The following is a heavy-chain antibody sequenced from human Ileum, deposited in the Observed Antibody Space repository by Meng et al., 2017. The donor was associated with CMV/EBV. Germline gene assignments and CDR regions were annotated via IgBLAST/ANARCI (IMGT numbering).Heavy chain of an antibody. V-gene: IGHV4-61*02. CDR2: IHASGST. D-gene: IGHD6-13*01. CDR3: ARGKAVGTGH. Sequence: QKSRTRLGYPSQCLSLRCNVSGAAFKTGGHDWSWIRNAAGNGLEWILRIHASGSTNYNPALECRVTISIDTSRNQFSLRLTSVTAADTAVYFCARGKAVGTGHWGQGTLVTVSS. CDR1: GAAFKTGGHD. J-gene: IGHJ4*02.